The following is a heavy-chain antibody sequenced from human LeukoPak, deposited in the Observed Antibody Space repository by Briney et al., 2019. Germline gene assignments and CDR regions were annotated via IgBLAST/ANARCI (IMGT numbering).Heavy chain of an antibody. V-gene: IGHV4-4*02. J-gene: IGHJ6*04. Sequence: SGTLSLTCAVSGGSISSSNWWSWVRQPPGKGLEWIGSIYHSGSTYYNPSLKSRVTISVDTSKNQFSLKLSSVTAADTAVYYCASPGSGSYGMDVWGKGTTVTVSS. D-gene: IGHD3-10*01. CDR3: ASPGSGSYGMDV. CDR1: GGSISSSNW. CDR2: IYHSGST.